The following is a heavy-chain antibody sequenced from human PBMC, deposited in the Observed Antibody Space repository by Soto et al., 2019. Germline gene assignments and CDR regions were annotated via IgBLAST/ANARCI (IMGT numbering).Heavy chain of an antibody. D-gene: IGHD3-22*01. CDR1: GYTLTELS. J-gene: IGHJ3*02. V-gene: IGHV1-24*01. CDR3: ATSAETYYYDSSGYPGAFDI. Sequence: ASVKVSCKVSGYTLTELSMHWVRQAPGKGLERMGGFDPEDGETIYAQKFQGRVTMTEDTSTDTAYMELSSLRSEDTAVYYCATSAETYYYDSSGYPGAFDIWGQGTMVTVSS. CDR2: FDPEDGET.